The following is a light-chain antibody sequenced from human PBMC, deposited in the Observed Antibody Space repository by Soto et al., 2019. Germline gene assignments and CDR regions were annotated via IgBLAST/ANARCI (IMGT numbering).Light chain of an antibody. Sequence: DIQMTQSPSSLYASVGDRVTITCRASQGISNYLAWYQQKQGKVPKLLLYAAATLQSGVPSRFSGSGSETDFTLTISSLQPEDVATYYCQKDNSASWTFGQGTKVDI. CDR3: QKDNSASWT. CDR2: AAA. CDR1: QGISNY. J-gene: IGKJ1*01. V-gene: IGKV1-27*01.